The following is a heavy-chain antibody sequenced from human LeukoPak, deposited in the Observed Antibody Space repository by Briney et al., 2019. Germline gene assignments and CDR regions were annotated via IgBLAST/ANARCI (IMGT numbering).Heavy chain of an antibody. J-gene: IGHJ4*02. CDR1: GFIFDDYA. V-gene: IGHV3-43*02. D-gene: IGHD6-19*01. Sequence: GGSLRLSCAAPGFIFDDYAIHWVRQAPGKGLEWVSLISGDGSSTFYADSVKGRFTISRDNSKNSLYLQMSSLRSEDTALYYCARESERSGWYDYWGQGTLVTVSS. CDR3: ARESERSGWYDY. CDR2: ISGDGSST.